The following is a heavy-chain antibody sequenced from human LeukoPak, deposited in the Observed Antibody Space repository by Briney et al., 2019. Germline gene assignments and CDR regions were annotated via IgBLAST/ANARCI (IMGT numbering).Heavy chain of an antibody. J-gene: IGHJ4*02. CDR2: INPSGGST. Sequence: GASVKVSCKASGYTFTSYYMHWVRQAPGQGLKWMGIINPSGGSTSYAQKFQGRVTMTRDTSTSTVYMELSSLRSEDTAVYYCARDTGDYYDSSGYVDYWGQGTLVTVPS. D-gene: IGHD3-22*01. CDR3: ARDTGDYYDSSGYVDY. V-gene: IGHV1-46*01. CDR1: GYTFTSYY.